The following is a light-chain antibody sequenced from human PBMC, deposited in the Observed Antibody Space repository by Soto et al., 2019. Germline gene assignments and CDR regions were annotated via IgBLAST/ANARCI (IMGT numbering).Light chain of an antibody. Sequence: QSVLTQPPSVSGAPGQRVTISCTGSSSNIGAGYDVHWYQQLPGTASKLLISGNSNRPSGVPDRFSGSKSGTSASLAITGRQADDEAYDYCQAYDSSLSGAGFGGGTQLTVL. J-gene: IGLJ7*01. V-gene: IGLV1-40*01. CDR1: SSNIGAGYD. CDR2: GNS. CDR3: QAYDSSLSGAG.